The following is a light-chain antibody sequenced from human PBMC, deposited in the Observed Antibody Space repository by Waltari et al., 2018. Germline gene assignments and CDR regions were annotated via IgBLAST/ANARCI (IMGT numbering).Light chain of an antibody. V-gene: IGKV1-33*01. CDR2: DTS. CDR1: QDISNY. CDR3: QQYENFPVT. J-gene: IGKJ5*01. Sequence: DIQVTQSPSSLSASVGDRVTITCQASQDISNYLNWYQQKPVKAHKLLIYDTSHLQKGVPSGFSGTGGGTDFTFTISSLQPEDIATYYCQQYENFPVTFGQGTRLEIK.